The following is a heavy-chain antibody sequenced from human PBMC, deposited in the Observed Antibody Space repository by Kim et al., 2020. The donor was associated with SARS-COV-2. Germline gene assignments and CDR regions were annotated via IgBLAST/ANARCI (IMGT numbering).Heavy chain of an antibody. D-gene: IGHD2-21*01. CDR3: ASPREHTVVILLHDAFDI. CDR2: ISYDGSNK. CDR1: GFTFSSYA. J-gene: IGHJ3*02. Sequence: GGSLRLSCAASGFTFSSYAMHWVRQAPGKGLEWVAVISYDGSNKYYADSVKGRFTISRDNSKNTLYLQMNSLRAEDTAVYYCASPREHTVVILLHDAFDIWGQGTMVTVSS. V-gene: IGHV3-30*04.